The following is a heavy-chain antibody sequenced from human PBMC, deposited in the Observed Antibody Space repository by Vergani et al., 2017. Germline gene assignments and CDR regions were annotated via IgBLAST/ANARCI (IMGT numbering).Heavy chain of an antibody. J-gene: IGHJ6*03. V-gene: IGHV3-30*02. D-gene: IGHD6-6*01. CDR2: IWYDGSKE. CDR3: AKDLSYSSSYYYYMDV. Sequence: QVQLVESGGGVVQPGGSLRLSCVVSGFTFTSYGIHWVRQAPGKGLEWVAFIWYDGSKEYYADSVKGRFTISRDNSKNTLYLQMNSLRAEDTAVYYCAKDLSYSSSYYYYMDVWGKXP. CDR1: GFTFTSYG.